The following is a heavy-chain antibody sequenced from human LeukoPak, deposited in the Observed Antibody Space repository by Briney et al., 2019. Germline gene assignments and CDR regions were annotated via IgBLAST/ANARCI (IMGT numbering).Heavy chain of an antibody. D-gene: IGHD5-12*01. CDR1: GFTFSRYS. J-gene: IGHJ4*02. CDR3: ARGPSGYHNT. V-gene: IGHV3-21*01. Sequence: GGSLSLSCAASGFTFSRYSMNWVRQAPGKGLEWVSSISTSSIYIYYADSLKGRFTISRDNAKNTLYLQMNSLRAEDTAVYYCARGPSGYHNTGGQGTLVTVSS. CDR2: ISTSSIYI.